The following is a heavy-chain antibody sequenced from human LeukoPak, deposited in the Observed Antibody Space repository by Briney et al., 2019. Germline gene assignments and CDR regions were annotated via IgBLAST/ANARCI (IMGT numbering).Heavy chain of an antibody. J-gene: IGHJ4*02. V-gene: IGHV1-69*05. CDR3: ARDRRSGWYGGGYDY. CDR2: IIPIFGTA. Sequence: SSVKVSCKASGGTFSSYAISWVRQAPGQGLEWMGRIIPIFGTANYAQKFQGRVTITTDESTSTAYMELSSLRSEDTAVYYCARDRRSGWYGGGYDYWGQGTLVTVSS. D-gene: IGHD6-19*01. CDR1: GGTFSSYA.